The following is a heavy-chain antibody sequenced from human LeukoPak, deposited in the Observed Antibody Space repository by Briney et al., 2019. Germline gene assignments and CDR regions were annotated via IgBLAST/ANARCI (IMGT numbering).Heavy chain of an antibody. CDR1: GGSISSSSYY. D-gene: IGHD6-13*01. CDR3: AGEDLYSSSWYVIDY. V-gene: IGHV4-39*07. Sequence: PSETLSLTCTVSGGSISSSSYYWGWIRQPPGKGLEWIGSIYHSGSTYYNPSLKSRVTISVDTSKNQFSLKLSSVTAADTAVYYCAGEDLYSSSWYVIDYWGQGTLVTVSS. CDR2: IYHSGST. J-gene: IGHJ4*02.